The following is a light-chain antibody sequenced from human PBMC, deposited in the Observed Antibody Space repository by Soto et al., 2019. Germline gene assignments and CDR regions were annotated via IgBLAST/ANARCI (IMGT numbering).Light chain of an antibody. Sequence: VVTQCRATWSLSPWERATLSCRASQSVSTYLARYQEQPGQAPRLLIYDASNRSTGIPARCSGSGSGANFSIRISSMIPEDGVTNYSQQSYRTQSVTFGQVRLMEIK. CDR2: DAS. CDR1: QSVSTY. V-gene: IGKV3-11*01. CDR3: QQSYRTQSVT. J-gene: IGKJ5*01.